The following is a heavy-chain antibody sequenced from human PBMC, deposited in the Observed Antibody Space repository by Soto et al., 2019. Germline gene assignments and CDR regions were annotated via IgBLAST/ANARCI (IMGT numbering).Heavy chain of an antibody. V-gene: IGHV3-7*05. Sequence: EVQLVESGGGLVQPGGSLRLSCAASGFTFSSYWMSWVRQAPGKGLEWVANIKQDGSEKYYVDSVKGRFTISRDNAKNSLYLQMNSLRAEDTAVYYCARDAANMAARHGALDYWGQGTLVTVSS. J-gene: IGHJ4*02. CDR3: ARDAANMAARHGALDY. CDR1: GFTFSSYW. CDR2: IKQDGSEK. D-gene: IGHD6-6*01.